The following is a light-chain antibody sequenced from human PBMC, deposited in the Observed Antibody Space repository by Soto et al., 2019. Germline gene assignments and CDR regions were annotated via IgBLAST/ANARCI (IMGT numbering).Light chain of an antibody. Sequence: EIQMTQSPSTLSASVGDRVTITCRASESISSWLAWYQQKPGKAPKLLIYKASILESGVPSRFSGSGSGTEFTLTISSLQPDDFATYYCQQYNSFSLTFGGGTKVEFK. J-gene: IGKJ4*01. V-gene: IGKV1-5*03. CDR3: QQYNSFSLT. CDR1: ESISSW. CDR2: KAS.